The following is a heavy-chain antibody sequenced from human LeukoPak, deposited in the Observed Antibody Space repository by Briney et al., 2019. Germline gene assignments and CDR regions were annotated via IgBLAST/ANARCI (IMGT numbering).Heavy chain of an antibody. Sequence: GGSLRLSCAASGFTFSSYAMSWVRQAPGKGLEWVSAISGSGGSTYYADSVKGRFTISRDNSKNTLYLRMNSLRAEDTAVYYCANRIPQWLGSDYWGQGTLVAVSS. V-gene: IGHV3-23*01. CDR1: GFTFSSYA. CDR2: ISGSGGST. D-gene: IGHD6-19*01. J-gene: IGHJ4*02. CDR3: ANRIPQWLGSDY.